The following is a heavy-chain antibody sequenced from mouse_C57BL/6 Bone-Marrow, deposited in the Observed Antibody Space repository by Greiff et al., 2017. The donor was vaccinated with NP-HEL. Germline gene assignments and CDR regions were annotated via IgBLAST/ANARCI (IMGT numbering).Heavy chain of an antibody. V-gene: IGHV5-17*01. CDR3: AITTVVATGYFDV. D-gene: IGHD1-1*01. CDR2: ISSGSSTI. Sequence: EVQLQESGGGLVKPGGSLKLSCAASGFTFSDYGMHWVRQAPEKGLEWVAYISSGSSTIYYADTVKGRFTISRDNAKNTLFLQMTSLRSEDTAMYYCAITTVVATGYFDVWGTGTTVTVSS. CDR1: GFTFSDYG. J-gene: IGHJ1*03.